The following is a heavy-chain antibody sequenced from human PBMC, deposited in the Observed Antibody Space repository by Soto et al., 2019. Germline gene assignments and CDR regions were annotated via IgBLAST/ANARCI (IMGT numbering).Heavy chain of an antibody. CDR2: INHSGST. CDR1: GGSFSGYY. Sequence: LSLTCAVYGGSFSGYYWSWIRQPPGKGLEWIGEINHSGSTNYNPSLKSRVTISVDTSKNQFSLKLSSVTAADTAVYYCARDRGLVLKGNWFDPWGQGTLVTVSS. D-gene: IGHD6-19*01. V-gene: IGHV4-34*01. J-gene: IGHJ5*02. CDR3: ARDRGLVLKGNWFDP.